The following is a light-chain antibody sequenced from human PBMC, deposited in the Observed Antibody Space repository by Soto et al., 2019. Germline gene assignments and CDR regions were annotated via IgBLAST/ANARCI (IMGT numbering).Light chain of an antibody. CDR1: QSIATW. J-gene: IGKJ4*01. CDR2: RAS. CDR3: QPSGGLT. Sequence: DIQMTQSPSTLSASVGDRVTITCRASQSIATWLAWYQKKPEKAPKVLIYRASRLESGVPSRFSGSGSGTDFSLTISSLDPDAFATYYCQPSGGLTFGGGTKVEI. V-gene: IGKV1-5*03.